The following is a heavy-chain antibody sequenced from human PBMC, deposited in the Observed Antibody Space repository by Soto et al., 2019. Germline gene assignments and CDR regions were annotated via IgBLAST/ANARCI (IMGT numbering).Heavy chain of an antibody. D-gene: IGHD1-7*01. CDR2: ISGSGGST. V-gene: IGHV3-23*01. CDR1: GFTFSSYA. J-gene: IGHJ6*02. CDR3: AKDYAGYNWNYGYYYYGMDV. Sequence: EVQLLESGGGLVQPGGSLRLSCAASGFTFSSYAMSWLRQAPGKGLEWVSAISGSGGSTYYADSVKGRFTISRDNSKNTLYLQMNSLRAEDTAVYYSAKDYAGYNWNYGYYYYGMDVWGQGTTVTVSS.